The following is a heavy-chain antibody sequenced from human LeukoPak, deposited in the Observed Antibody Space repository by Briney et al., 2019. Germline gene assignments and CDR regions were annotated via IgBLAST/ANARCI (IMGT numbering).Heavy chain of an antibody. Sequence: GGSLRLSCAASGFTFSSYGMHWVRQAPGKGLEWVAVIWYDGSNKYYADSVKGRFTISRDNSKNTLYLQMNSLRAEDTAAYYCARDPYYYDSSGYCFDYWGQGTLVTVSS. CDR1: GFTFSSYG. D-gene: IGHD3-22*01. J-gene: IGHJ4*02. V-gene: IGHV3-33*01. CDR3: ARDPYYYDSSGYCFDY. CDR2: IWYDGSNK.